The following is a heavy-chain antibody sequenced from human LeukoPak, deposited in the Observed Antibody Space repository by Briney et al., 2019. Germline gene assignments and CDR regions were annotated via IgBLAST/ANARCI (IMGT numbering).Heavy chain of an antibody. D-gene: IGHD6-19*01. J-gene: IGHJ4*02. CDR1: GFTFSSYE. V-gene: IGHV3-48*03. CDR3: ARDSSGWYRRWDY. Sequence: PGGSLRLSCAASGFTFSSYEMNWVRQAPGKGLEWVSYISSSGSTIYYADSVKGRFTISGDNAKNSLYLQMNSLRAEDTAVYYCARDSSGWYRRWDYWGQGTLVTVSS. CDR2: ISSSGSTI.